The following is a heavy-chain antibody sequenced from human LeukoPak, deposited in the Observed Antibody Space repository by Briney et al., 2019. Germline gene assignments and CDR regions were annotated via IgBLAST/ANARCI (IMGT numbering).Heavy chain of an antibody. CDR2: ISGSGGST. D-gene: IGHD2-21*02. J-gene: IGHJ1*01. V-gene: IGHV3-23*01. CDR1: GFTFSSYA. Sequence: PGGALRLSCAASGFTFSSYAMSWVRQAPGKGLEGVSAISGSGGSTYYADSVKGRCTISRDNSKHTLYLQMNRLRDEDTAVYYCAKVLMGVVTASFPYWGQGTLVPVSS. CDR3: AKVLMGVVTASFPY.